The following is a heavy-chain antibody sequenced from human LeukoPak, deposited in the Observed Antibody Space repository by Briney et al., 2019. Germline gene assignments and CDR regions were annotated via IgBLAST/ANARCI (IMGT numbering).Heavy chain of an antibody. V-gene: IGHV4-4*03. CDR1: GGSISSNNW. CDR2: IYHSGSP. D-gene: IGHD1-1*01. J-gene: IGHJ4*02. CDR3: ARVNINNWHSCDY. Sequence: PETLSLTCAVSGGSISSNNWWGWVRQPPGKGLEWIGEIYHSGSPNYNPSLKSRVTISVDKSRNHFSLNLSSVTAADTAVYYCARVNINNWHSCDYWGQGTLVTVSS.